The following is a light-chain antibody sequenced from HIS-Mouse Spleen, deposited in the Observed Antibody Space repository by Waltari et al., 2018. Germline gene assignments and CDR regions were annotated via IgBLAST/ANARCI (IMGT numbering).Light chain of an antibody. Sequence: QSALTQPPSASGSPGQSVTISCTVTSSDAGGYNYVSWYQQHPGKAPKLMIYEVSKRPSGVPDRFSGSKSGNTASLTVSGLQAEDEADYYCSSYAGSNVVFGGGTKLTVL. J-gene: IGLJ2*01. CDR3: SSYAGSNVV. CDR2: EVS. CDR1: SSDAGGYNY. V-gene: IGLV2-8*01.